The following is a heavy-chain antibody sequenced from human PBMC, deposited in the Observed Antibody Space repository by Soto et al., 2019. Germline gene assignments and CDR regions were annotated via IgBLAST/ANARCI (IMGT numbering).Heavy chain of an antibody. CDR3: ARWVEVSLDYFDS. V-gene: IGHV4-31*11. J-gene: IGHJ4*02. CDR1: GAYMRNDYYY. Sequence: QVQLQESGPGLVKPSQTLSLTCAVSGAYMRNDYYYWSWVRQKPGKDLEWIGHMHHSGRTHYNPSLKSRVAISVDTSKKQFSLYLNSVTAADTAVYYCARWVEVSLDYFDSWGQGTPVTVSS. CDR2: MHHSGRT. D-gene: IGHD2-15*01.